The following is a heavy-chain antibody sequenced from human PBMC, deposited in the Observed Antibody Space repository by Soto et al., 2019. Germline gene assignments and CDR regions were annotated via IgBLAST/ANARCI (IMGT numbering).Heavy chain of an antibody. CDR2: INPNSGGT. V-gene: IGHV1-2*04. J-gene: IGHJ5*02. D-gene: IGHD2-2*02. CDR3: ARGDIVEVPAAKPPYAFDP. CDR1: GYTFTGYY. Sequence: GASVKVSCKASGYTFTGYYMHWVRQAPGQGLGWMGWINPNSGGTNYAQKFQGWVTMTRDTSISTAYMELSRLRSDDTAVYYCARGDIVEVPAAKPPYAFDPWGQGTLVTVSS.